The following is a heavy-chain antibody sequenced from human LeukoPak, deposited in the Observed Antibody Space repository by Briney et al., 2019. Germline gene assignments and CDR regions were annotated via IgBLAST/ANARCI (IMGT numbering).Heavy chain of an antibody. D-gene: IGHD3-22*01. CDR3: ARGLQLYYYDSSGTYYFDY. J-gene: IGHJ4*02. CDR2: IYYSGST. CDR1: GGSISSYY. Sequence: SETLSLTCTVSGGSISSYYWSWIRQPPGKGLEWIGYIYYSGSTNYNPSLKSRVTISVDTSKNQFSLKLSFVTAADTAVYYCARGLQLYYYDSSGTYYFDYWGQGTLVTVSS. V-gene: IGHV4-59*12.